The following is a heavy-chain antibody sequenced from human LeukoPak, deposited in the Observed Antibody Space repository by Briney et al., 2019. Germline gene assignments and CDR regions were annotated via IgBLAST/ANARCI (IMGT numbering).Heavy chain of an antibody. D-gene: IGHD6-13*01. J-gene: IGHJ4*02. CDR3: ARDLMGIAYRGAFYY. CDR2: IKQDGSEK. Sequence: GGSLRLSCAASGFTFSNYWMTWVRQAPGKGLEWVGNIKQDGSEKYYVDSVKGRFTISRDNAKNSLYLQMNSLTADDTAVYYCARDLMGIAYRGAFYYWGQGTLVTVSS. V-gene: IGHV3-7*01. CDR1: GFTFSNYW.